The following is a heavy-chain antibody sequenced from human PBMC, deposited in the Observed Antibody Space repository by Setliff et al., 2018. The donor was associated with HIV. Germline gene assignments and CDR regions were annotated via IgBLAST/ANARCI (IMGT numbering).Heavy chain of an antibody. Sequence: PSETLSLTCAVFGGSFSGYYWSWIRQPPGKGLEWIGEINHSGSTDYNPSLKSRVTISVDTSKNHFSLRLSSVTAADTAVYYCASLFHDTSAPWLYYFDYWGQGTLVTVSS. CDR3: ASLFHDTSAPWLYYFDY. D-gene: IGHD3-22*01. CDR2: INHSGST. CDR1: GGSFSGYY. J-gene: IGHJ4*02. V-gene: IGHV4-34*01.